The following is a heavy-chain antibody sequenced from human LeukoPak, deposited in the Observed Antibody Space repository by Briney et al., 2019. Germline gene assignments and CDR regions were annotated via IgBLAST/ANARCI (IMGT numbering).Heavy chain of an antibody. CDR2: INPNSGRT. J-gene: IGHJ4*02. Sequence: GASVTVSCKASGYTFTGYSMHWERPVPGQGSEWMGWINPNSGRTSYAQKFQGRVTMTRDTSISTAYMELSRLRSDDTAVYYCARDLGGATTTSDYWGQGTLVTVSS. D-gene: IGHD1-26*01. V-gene: IGHV1-2*02. CDR1: GYTFTGYS. CDR3: ARDLGGATTTSDY.